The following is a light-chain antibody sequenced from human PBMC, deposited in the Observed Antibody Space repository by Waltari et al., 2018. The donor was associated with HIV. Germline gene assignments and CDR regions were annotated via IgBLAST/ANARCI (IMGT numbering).Light chain of an antibody. Sequence: EIVLTQSPATLSLSPGERATLSCRASKSVSSYLAWYQQKPGQAPRLLIYDASNRATGIPARFSGSGSGTDFTLTISSLEPEDFAIYYCQQRSTWPSLTFGGGTKVEIK. CDR1: KSVSSY. CDR2: DAS. J-gene: IGKJ4*01. CDR3: QQRSTWPSLT. V-gene: IGKV3-11*01.